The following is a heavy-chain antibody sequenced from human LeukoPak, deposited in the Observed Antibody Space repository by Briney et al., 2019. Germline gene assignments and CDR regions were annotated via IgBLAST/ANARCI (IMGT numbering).Heavy chain of an antibody. V-gene: IGHV3-7*03. J-gene: IGHJ4*02. CDR2: IKRDGTDK. CDR3: VSRSYLDY. CDR1: GITFSSYW. Sequence: GGSLRLSCVASGITFSSYWMSWVRQAPGKGPEWVATIKRDGTDKYYVDSVKGRFTISRDNAKNSLYLQMNSLRAEDTAVYYCVSRSYLDYWGQGTLVTVSS.